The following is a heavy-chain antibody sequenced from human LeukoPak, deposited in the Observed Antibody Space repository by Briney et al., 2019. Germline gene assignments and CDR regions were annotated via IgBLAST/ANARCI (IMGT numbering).Heavy chain of an antibody. V-gene: IGHV4-31*03. Sequence: SETLSLTCTVSGGSISSGGYYWSWIRQHPGKGLEWIGYIYYSGSTYYNPSLKSRVTISVDTSKNQFSLKLSSVTAADTAVYYCARQSGSYSSRFCDYWGQGTLVTVSS. D-gene: IGHD1-26*01. J-gene: IGHJ4*02. CDR3: ARQSGSYSSRFCDY. CDR2: IYYSGST. CDR1: GGSISSGGYY.